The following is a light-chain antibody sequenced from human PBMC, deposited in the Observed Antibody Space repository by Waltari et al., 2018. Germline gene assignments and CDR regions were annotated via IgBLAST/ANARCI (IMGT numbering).Light chain of an antibody. CDR3: QQYDGSVLT. CDR1: QTINNNF. CDR2: GAS. Sequence: IVLPQSPVTLSLSPGQRATLSCRASQTINNNFLVWYQQKPGQPPRLIIHGASSRATAFPDRFSGSGSGTDFTLTISSLKPEDSAVYYCQQYDGSVLTFGGGTKVEI. J-gene: IGKJ4*01. V-gene: IGKV3-20*01.